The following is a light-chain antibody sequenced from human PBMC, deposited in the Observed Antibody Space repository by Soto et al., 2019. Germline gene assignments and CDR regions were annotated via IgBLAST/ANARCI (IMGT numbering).Light chain of an antibody. CDR3: QQYRNWPLT. J-gene: IGKJ4*01. Sequence: EIVMTQSTATLSVSPGERATLSCRASQSVGNNLAWYRQKSGQAPRLLIYGASTRATGIPARFSGSGSGTEFTLTIDSLQSDDFAVYLCQQYRNWPLTFGGGTKVEIK. V-gene: IGKV3-15*01. CDR2: GAS. CDR1: QSVGNN.